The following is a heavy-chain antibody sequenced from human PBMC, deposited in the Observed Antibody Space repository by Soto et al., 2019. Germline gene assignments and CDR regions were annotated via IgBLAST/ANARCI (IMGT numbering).Heavy chain of an antibody. CDR1: GFTFSSYS. CDR3: ARDSEMATIEGDYFDY. Sequence: GGSLRLSCSASGFTFSSYSMNWVRQAPGKGLEWVSYISSSSSTIYYADSVKGRFTISRDNAKNSLYLQMNSLRDEDTAVYYCARDSEMATIEGDYFDYWGQGTLVTVSS. CDR2: ISSSSSTI. D-gene: IGHD5-12*01. J-gene: IGHJ4*02. V-gene: IGHV3-48*02.